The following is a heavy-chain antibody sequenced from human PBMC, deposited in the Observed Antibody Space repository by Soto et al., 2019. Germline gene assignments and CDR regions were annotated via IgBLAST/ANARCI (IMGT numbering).Heavy chain of an antibody. J-gene: IGHJ4*02. Sequence: QVQLQESGPGLVKPSETLSLTCTVSGDSITNNYWSWFRQPPGKGLEWIAYTHYSAETNYNPSLKSRLTISSDTSANQFSLKLNSVTAADTAVYFCARHLNSGTYPLDYWGQGTLVTASS. V-gene: IGHV4-59*08. CDR2: THYSAET. CDR3: ARHLNSGTYPLDY. CDR1: GDSITNNY. D-gene: IGHD3-10*01.